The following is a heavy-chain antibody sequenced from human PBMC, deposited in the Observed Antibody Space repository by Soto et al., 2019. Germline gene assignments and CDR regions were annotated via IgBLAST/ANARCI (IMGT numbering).Heavy chain of an antibody. D-gene: IGHD1-1*01. Sequence: QITLKESGPTLVKPTQTLTLTCTFSGFSLTTSGVGVGWIRQPPGKALEWLALIYWDDDKRFSPSLQSRLTITKDTSKHQVVLTMTNVDPVDTATYYCAHRQVYTWNDVGFDPWGQGTLVTVSS. CDR2: IYWDDDK. V-gene: IGHV2-5*02. CDR1: GFSLTTSGVG. J-gene: IGHJ5*02. CDR3: AHRQVYTWNDVGFDP.